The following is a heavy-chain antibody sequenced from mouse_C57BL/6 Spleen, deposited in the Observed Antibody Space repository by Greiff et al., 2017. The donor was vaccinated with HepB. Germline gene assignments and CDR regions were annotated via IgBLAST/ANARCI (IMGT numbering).Heavy chain of an antibody. CDR1: GYTFTSYT. Sequence: VQLQQSGAELARPGASVKMSCKASGYTFTSYTMHWVKQRPGQGLEWIGYINPSSGYTKYNQKFKDKATLTADKSSSTAYMQLSSLTSEDSAVYYCARTVTTVVATKAMDYWGQGTSVTVSS. J-gene: IGHJ4*01. V-gene: IGHV1-4*01. D-gene: IGHD1-1*01. CDR2: INPSSGYT. CDR3: ARTVTTVVATKAMDY.